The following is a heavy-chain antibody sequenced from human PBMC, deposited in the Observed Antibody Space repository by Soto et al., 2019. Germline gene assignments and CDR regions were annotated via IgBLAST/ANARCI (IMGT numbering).Heavy chain of an antibody. CDR2: IYPGDSDT. D-gene: IGHD3-3*01. J-gene: IGHJ5*02. V-gene: IGHV5-51*01. CDR3: ARLEDFLAWFDP. Sequence: GESLKISCKGFGYSFTSYWIAWVRQMPGKSLEWMGIIYPGDSDTRYSPSFQGQVTISADKSISTAYLQWSSLKASDTAMYYCARLEDFLAWFDPWGQGTLVTVSS. CDR1: GYSFTSYW.